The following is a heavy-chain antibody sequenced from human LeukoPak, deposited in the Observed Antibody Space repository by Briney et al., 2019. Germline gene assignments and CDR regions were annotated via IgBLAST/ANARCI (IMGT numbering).Heavy chain of an antibody. V-gene: IGHV1-2*02. J-gene: IGHJ6*04. D-gene: IGHD3-3*01. CDR2: INPNSGGT. CDR3: ARDNYDLWSGYYASMDV. CDR1: GYTFTGYY. Sequence: ASVKVPCKASGYTFTGYYMHWVRQAPGQGLEWMGWINPNSGGTNYAQKFQGRVTMTRDTSISTAYMELSRLRSDDTAVYYCARDNYDLWSGYYASMDVWGKGTTVTVSS.